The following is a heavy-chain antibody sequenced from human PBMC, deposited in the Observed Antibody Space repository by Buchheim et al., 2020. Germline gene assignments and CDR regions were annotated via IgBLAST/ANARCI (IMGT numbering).Heavy chain of an antibody. Sequence: EVQLVESGGGLVQPGGSLRLSCAASGFTFSSYWMHWVRQAPGKGLVWLSVISNDGTTTSNADSVQGRFIVSRDNAKNTLYLQMNSLRAEDTAVYYWARSFVGALDYWGQGIL. V-gene: IGHV3-74*01. CDR2: ISNDGTTT. CDR3: ARSFVGALDY. CDR1: GFTFSSYW. D-gene: IGHD1-26*01. J-gene: IGHJ4*02.